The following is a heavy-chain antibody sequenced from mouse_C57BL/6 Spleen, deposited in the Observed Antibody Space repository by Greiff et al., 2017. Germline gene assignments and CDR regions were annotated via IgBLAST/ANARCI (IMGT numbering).Heavy chain of an antibody. V-gene: IGHV3-6*01. CDR2: ISYDGSN. Sequence: EVQVVESGPGLVKPSQSLSLTCSVTGYSITSGYYWNWIRQFPGNKLEWMGYISYDGSNNYNPSLKNRISITRDTSKNQFFLKLNSVTTEDTATYYCAREDGPYWYFDVWGTGTTVTVSS. CDR3: AREDGPYWYFDV. D-gene: IGHD1-1*01. CDR1: GYSITSGYY. J-gene: IGHJ1*03.